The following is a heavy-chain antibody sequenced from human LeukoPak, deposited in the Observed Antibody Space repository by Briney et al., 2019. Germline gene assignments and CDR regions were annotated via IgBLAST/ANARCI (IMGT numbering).Heavy chain of an antibody. CDR2: ISSSSSYI. D-gene: IGHD5-18*01. CDR3: ATPKWIQLRGFDL. CDR1: GFTFSSYS. J-gene: IGHJ2*01. Sequence: NPGGSLRLSCAASGFTFSSYSMNWVRQAPGKGLERVSSISSSSSYIYYADSVKGRFTISRDNSKNTLYLQMNSLRAEDTAVYYCATPKWIQLRGFDLWGRGTLVTVSS. V-gene: IGHV3-21*04.